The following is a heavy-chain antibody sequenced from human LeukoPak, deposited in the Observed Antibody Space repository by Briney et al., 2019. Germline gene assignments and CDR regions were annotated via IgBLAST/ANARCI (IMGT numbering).Heavy chain of an antibody. CDR2: ISYDGSNK. J-gene: IGHJ4*02. D-gene: IGHD4-23*01. Sequence: GGSLRLSCAASGFTFSSYAMHWVRQAPGKGLEWVAVISYDGSNKYYADSVKGRFTISRDNSKNTLYPQMNSLRAEDTAVYYCASNTVVTRYYFDYWGQGTLVTVSS. CDR3: ASNTVVTRYYFDY. V-gene: IGHV3-30-3*01. CDR1: GFTFSSYA.